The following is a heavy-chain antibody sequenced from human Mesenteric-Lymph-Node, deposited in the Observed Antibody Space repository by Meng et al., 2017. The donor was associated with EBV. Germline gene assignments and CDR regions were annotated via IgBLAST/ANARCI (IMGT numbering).Heavy chain of an antibody. V-gene: IGHV7-4-1*02. J-gene: IGHJ4*02. Sequence: VHLVKSGSELNTPEASVKVSCKASGYTFIGYSINWLRQAPGQGLEWMGYISTSTGNPTYAQGFTGRFVFSLDTSVSTAYLQISSLKAEDTAVYYCARDLRSGSYDYWGQGTLVTVSS. D-gene: IGHD1-26*01. CDR1: GYTFIGYS. CDR2: ISTSTGNP. CDR3: ARDLRSGSYDY.